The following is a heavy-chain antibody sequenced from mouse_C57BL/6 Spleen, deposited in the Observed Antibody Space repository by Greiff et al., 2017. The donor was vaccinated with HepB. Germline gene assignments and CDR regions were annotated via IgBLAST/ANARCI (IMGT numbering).Heavy chain of an antibody. V-gene: IGHV1-53*01. Sequence: VQLQQPGTELVKPGASVKLSCKASGYTFTSYWMHWVKQRPGQGLEWIGNINPSNGGTNYNEKFKSKATLTVDKSSSTAYMQLSSLTSEDSAVYYCARLDYGSSWDYAMDYWGQGTSVTVSS. J-gene: IGHJ4*01. D-gene: IGHD1-1*01. CDR2: INPSNGGT. CDR3: ARLDYGSSWDYAMDY. CDR1: GYTFTSYW.